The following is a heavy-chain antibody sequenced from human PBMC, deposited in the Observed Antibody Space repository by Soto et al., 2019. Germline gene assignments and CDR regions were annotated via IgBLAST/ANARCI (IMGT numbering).Heavy chain of an antibody. Sequence: GGSLRLSCAASGSIFRGYGMHWVRQAPGKGLEWVAVISYDGSHKYYADSVKGRFTISRDNSKNTLYLQMNSLRTDDTAVYYCACKVTTSSRIYWGQGTLVTVSS. V-gene: IGHV3-30*03. CDR1: GSIFRGYG. CDR2: ISYDGSHK. CDR3: ACKVTTSSRIY. D-gene: IGHD4-17*01. J-gene: IGHJ4*02.